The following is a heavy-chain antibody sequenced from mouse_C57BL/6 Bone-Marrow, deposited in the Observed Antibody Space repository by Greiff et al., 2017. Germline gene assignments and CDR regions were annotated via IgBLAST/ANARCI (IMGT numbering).Heavy chain of an antibody. CDR3: ARGAY. CDR1: GYTFTSYW. J-gene: IGHJ2*01. V-gene: IGHV1-69*01. CDR2: IYPSDSYT. Sequence: QVQLQQPGAELVMPGASVKLSCKASGYTFTSYWMHWVKQRPGQGLEWIGEIYPSDSYTNYNEKFKGKSTLTADKSSSTAYMQLSSLTSEDSAVYYCARGAYWGQGTTLTVSS.